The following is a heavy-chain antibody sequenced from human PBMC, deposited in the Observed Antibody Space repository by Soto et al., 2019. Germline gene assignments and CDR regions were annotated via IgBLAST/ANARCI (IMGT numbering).Heavy chain of an antibody. CDR3: AKGPGHFITMVRGVIRPVDY. CDR2: IIPIFGTA. J-gene: IGHJ4*02. V-gene: IGHV1-69*13. Sequence: SVKVSCKASGGTFSSYSISWVRQAPGQGLEWMGGIIPIFGTANYTQKFQGRVTITADESTSTAYMELSSLRAEDTAVYYCAKGPGHFITMVRGVIRPVDYWGQGTLVTVSS. D-gene: IGHD3-10*01. CDR1: GGTFSSYS.